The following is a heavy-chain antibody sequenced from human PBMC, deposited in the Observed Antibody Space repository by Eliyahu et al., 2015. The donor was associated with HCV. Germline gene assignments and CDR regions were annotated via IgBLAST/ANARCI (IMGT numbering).Heavy chain of an antibody. D-gene: IGHD6-6*01. Sequence: EVQLVESGGGLVKPGGSLRLSCAASGFXFSSYSMNWVRQAPGKGLEWGSSISSSSSYIYYADSVKGRFTISRDNAKNSLYLQMNSLRAEDTAVYYCARDRDSSSSVDYWGQGTLVTVSS. CDR2: ISSSSSYI. J-gene: IGHJ4*02. V-gene: IGHV3-21*01. CDR1: GFXFSSYS. CDR3: ARDRDSSSSVDY.